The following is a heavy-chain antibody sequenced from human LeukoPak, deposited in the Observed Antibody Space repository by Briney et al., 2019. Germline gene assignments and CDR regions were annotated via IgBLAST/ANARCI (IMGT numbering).Heavy chain of an antibody. Sequence: SETLSLTCTVSGGSISSVDYYWNWIRQPPGEGLEWIGYIYYSGSTYYNPSLKSRVTISVDTSKNQFSLRLSSVTAADSAVYYCARRIQLSDYFDYWGQGTLVTVSS. CDR1: GGSISSVDYY. CDR3: ARRIQLSDYFDY. D-gene: IGHD5-18*01. CDR2: IYYSGST. V-gene: IGHV4-30-4*01. J-gene: IGHJ4*02.